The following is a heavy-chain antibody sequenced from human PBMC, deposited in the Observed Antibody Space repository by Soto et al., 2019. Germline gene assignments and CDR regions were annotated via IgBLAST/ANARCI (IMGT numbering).Heavy chain of an antibody. CDR2: FDPEDGET. CDR3: ATVKALRDMAFDWFPSDPFDI. J-gene: IGHJ3*02. Sequence: ASVKVSCKVSGYTLTELSMHWVRQAPGKGLEWMGGFDPEDGETIYAQKFQGRVTMTEDTSTDTAYMELSSLRSEDTAVYYCATVKALRDMAFDWFPSDPFDIWGQGTMVAVSS. CDR1: GYTLTELS. V-gene: IGHV1-24*01. D-gene: IGHD3-9*01.